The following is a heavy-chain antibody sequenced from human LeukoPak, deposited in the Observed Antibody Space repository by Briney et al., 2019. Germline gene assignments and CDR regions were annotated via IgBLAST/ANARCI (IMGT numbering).Heavy chain of an antibody. D-gene: IGHD6-13*01. J-gene: IGHJ4*02. Sequence: ASVKVSCKASGYTFTSYVISWVRQAPGQGLEWMGWISAYNGNTNYAQKLQGRVTMTTDTSTSTAYMELRSLRSDDTAVYYCARDGFMAAAGYFDYWGQGTLVTVSS. CDR1: GYTFTSYV. CDR3: ARDGFMAAAGYFDY. V-gene: IGHV1-18*01. CDR2: ISAYNGNT.